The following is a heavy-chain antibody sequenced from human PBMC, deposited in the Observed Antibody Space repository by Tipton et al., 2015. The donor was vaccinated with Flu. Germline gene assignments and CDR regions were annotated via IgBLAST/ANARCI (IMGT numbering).Heavy chain of an antibody. V-gene: IGHV4-34*01. CDR3: ARSTYYYGSGSSDY. J-gene: IGHJ4*02. CDR2: INHSGST. D-gene: IGHD3-10*01. CDR1: VGSFSGYY. Sequence: TLSLTCAVYVGSFSGYYWSWIRQPPGKGLEWIGEINHSGSTQYNPSLKSRVTLSVDTSKNQFSLKLSSVTAADTAVYYCARSTYYYGSGSSDYWGQGTLVTVSS.